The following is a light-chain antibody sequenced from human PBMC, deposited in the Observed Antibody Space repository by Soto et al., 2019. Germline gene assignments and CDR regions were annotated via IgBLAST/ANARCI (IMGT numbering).Light chain of an antibody. V-gene: IGKV1-5*03. CDR2: KAS. J-gene: IGKJ4*01. CDR1: QTISSW. Sequence: DIQMTQSPSTLSGSVGDRVAINCRASQTISSWLAWYQQKPGKAPKLLIYKASTLKSGVPSRFSGSGSGTEFTLTISSLQPDDFATYYCQQYNSYPLTFGGGTKV. CDR3: QQYNSYPLT.